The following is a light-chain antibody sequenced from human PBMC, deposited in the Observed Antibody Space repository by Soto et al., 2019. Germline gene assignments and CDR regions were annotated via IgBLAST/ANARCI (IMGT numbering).Light chain of an antibody. V-gene: IGLV4-69*01. CDR1: SGHSNYA. J-gene: IGLJ2*01. CDR2: LNSDGSH. CDR3: QTWSTGLYVV. Sequence: QPVLTQSPSASASLGASVKLTCTLSSGHSNYAIAWHQQQPEKGPRYLMKLNSDGSHSKGDGIPDRFSGSSSGAERYLTISSLQSEDEADYYCQTWSTGLYVVFGGGTKLTVL.